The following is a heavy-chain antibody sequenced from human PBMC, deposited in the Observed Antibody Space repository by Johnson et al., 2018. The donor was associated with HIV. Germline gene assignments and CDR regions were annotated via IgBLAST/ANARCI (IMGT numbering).Heavy chain of an antibody. CDR2: IGTAGDT. V-gene: IGHV3-13*01. CDR1: GFTFSSYD. D-gene: IGHD1-26*01. Sequence: VLLVESGGGLVQPGGSLRLSCAASGFTFSSYDMHWVRQATGKGLEWVSAIGTAGDTYYPGSVKGRFTISRENAKNSLYLPMNSLRAGDTAVYYCARGLWATTPGGAFDIWGQGTMVTVSS. CDR3: ARGLWATTPGGAFDI. J-gene: IGHJ3*02.